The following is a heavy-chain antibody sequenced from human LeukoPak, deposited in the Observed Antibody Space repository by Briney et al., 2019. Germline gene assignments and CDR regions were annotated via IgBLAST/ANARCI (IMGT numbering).Heavy chain of an antibody. Sequence: TSETLSLTCTVSGGSISSGSYYWSWIRQPAGKGLEWIGRIYTSGSTNYNPSLKSRVTISVDTSKNQFSLKLSSVTAADTAVYYCAREEVNTYYYGSGSYYYMDVWGKGTTVTISS. V-gene: IGHV4-61*02. J-gene: IGHJ6*03. D-gene: IGHD3-10*01. CDR2: IYTSGST. CDR3: AREEVNTYYYGSGSYYYMDV. CDR1: GGSISSGSYY.